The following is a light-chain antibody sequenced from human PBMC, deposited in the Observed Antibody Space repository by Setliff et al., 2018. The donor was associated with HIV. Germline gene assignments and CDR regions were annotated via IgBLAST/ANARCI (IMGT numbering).Light chain of an antibody. CDR3: SSYTNSVTVV. Sequence: QSVLTQPASVSGSPGQSITISCTGTSGDVGFYNFVSWYQLHPGKAPKLIIYEVSNRPSGASNRFSGSKSGNTASLTISGLQPEDGADYYCSSYTNSVTVVFGTGTKVTVL. CDR1: SGDVGFYNF. V-gene: IGLV2-14*01. CDR2: EVS. J-gene: IGLJ1*01.